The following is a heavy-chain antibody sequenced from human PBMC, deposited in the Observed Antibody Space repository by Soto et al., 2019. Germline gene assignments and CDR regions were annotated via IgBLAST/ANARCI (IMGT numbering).Heavy chain of an antibody. J-gene: IGHJ1*01. D-gene: IGHD4-17*01. Sequence: ASVKVSCKASGYTFTSYDINWVRQATGQGLEWMGWMNPNSGNTGYAQKFQGRVTMTRNTSISTAYMELSSLRSDDTAVYYCARWKEDDYGDSGVSFQHWGQGTLVTVSS. CDR1: GYTFTSYD. CDR3: ARWKEDDYGDSGVSFQH. V-gene: IGHV1-8*01. CDR2: MNPNSGNT.